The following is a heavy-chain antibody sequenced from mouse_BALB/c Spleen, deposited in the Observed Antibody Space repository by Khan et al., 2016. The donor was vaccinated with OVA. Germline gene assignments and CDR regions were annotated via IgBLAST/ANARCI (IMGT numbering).Heavy chain of an antibody. CDR3: ARGNYLGSSSWFGY. V-gene: IGHV1-9*01. CDR1: GYTFSSYW. Sequence: QVQLKESGAELMKPGASVKMSCKATGYTFSSYWIGWVKQRPGHGLEWIAEILPGSGSTNYNEKFKGKATFTADTSSSTAYMQLSSLTSEDSAVYYCARGNYLGSSSWFGYWGQGTLVTVSA. D-gene: IGHD1-1*01. J-gene: IGHJ3*01. CDR2: ILPGSGST.